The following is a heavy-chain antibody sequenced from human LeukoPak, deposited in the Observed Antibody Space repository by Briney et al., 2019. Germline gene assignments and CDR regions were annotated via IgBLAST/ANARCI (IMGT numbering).Heavy chain of an antibody. V-gene: IGHV3-23*01. CDR1: GFTFSSYA. Sequence: PGGSLRLFCAASGFTFSSYAMSWVRQAPGKGLEWVSAISGSGGSTYYADSVKGRFTISRDNSKNTLYLQMNSLRAEDTAVYYCARAITMIVVVTGFDYWGQGTLVTVSS. D-gene: IGHD3-22*01. CDR2: ISGSGGST. J-gene: IGHJ4*02. CDR3: ARAITMIVVVTGFDY.